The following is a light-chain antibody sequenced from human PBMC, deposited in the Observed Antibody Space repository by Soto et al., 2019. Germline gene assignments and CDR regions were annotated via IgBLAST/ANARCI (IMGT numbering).Light chain of an antibody. J-gene: IGKJ1*01. CDR2: GAS. V-gene: IGKV3-15*01. Sequence: VMTQSPATLSVSPGERATLSCRASQNLRSSLAWYQQKPGQAPRLLIYGASTRATGIPARFSGSGSGTEFTLTISSLQSEDFAVYFCQQYNIWPQTSGQGTKVEIK. CDR1: QNLRSS. CDR3: QQYNIWPQT.